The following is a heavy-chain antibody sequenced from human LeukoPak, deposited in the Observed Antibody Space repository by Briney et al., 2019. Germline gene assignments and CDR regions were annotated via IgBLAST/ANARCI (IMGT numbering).Heavy chain of an antibody. V-gene: IGHV3-23*01. CDR1: GFIFRNYY. Sequence: PGGSLRLSCAASGFIFRNYYMAWVRQAPGKGLEWVSASSDSGETAYYAESVKGRFTISRDNSKDTLYLQMNSLTTDDTAVYYCAKAQIGSFYDYWGQGTLVTVSS. CDR2: SSDSGETA. D-gene: IGHD3-10*01. J-gene: IGHJ4*02. CDR3: AKAQIGSFYDY.